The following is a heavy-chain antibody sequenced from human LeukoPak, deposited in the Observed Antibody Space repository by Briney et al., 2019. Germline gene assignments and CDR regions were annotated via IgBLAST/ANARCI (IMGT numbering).Heavy chain of an antibody. CDR3: ARSVVPAARDWFDP. Sequence: PSETLSLTCTVSGGSISSGSYYWSWIRQAAGKGLEWIGRIYTSGSTNYNPSLKSRVTISVDTSKNQFSLKLSSVTAADTAVYYCARSVVPAARDWFDPWGQGTLVTVSS. CDR1: GGSISSGSYY. CDR2: IYTSGST. D-gene: IGHD2-2*01. V-gene: IGHV4-61*02. J-gene: IGHJ5*02.